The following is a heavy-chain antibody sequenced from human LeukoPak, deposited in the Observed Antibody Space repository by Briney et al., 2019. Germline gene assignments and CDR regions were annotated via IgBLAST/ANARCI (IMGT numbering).Heavy chain of an antibody. CDR3: AASLVATIASADY. J-gene: IGHJ4*02. D-gene: IGHD5-12*01. V-gene: IGHV1-58*02. Sequence: SVKVSCKASGFTFTISAMQWVRQARGQRLEWIGWIVVGSGNTNYAQKFQERVAITRDMSTSTAYMELSSLRSEDTAAYYCAASLVATIASADYWGQGTLVTVSS. CDR2: IVVGSGNT. CDR1: GFTFTISA.